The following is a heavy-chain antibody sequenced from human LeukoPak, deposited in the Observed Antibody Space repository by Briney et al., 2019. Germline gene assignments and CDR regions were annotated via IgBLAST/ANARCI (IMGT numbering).Heavy chain of an antibody. J-gene: IGHJ4*02. CDR3: AGGDTYTPYWCY. D-gene: IGHD3-16*01. Sequence: SETLSLTCTASGGSVSSGSYYWSWIRQPPGKGLEWIGYIYYSGSTNYNPSLKSRVTISVDTSKNQFSLKLSSVTAADTAVYYCAGGDTYTPYWCYWGQGTLVTVSS. V-gene: IGHV4-61*01. CDR2: IYYSGST. CDR1: GGSVSSGSYY.